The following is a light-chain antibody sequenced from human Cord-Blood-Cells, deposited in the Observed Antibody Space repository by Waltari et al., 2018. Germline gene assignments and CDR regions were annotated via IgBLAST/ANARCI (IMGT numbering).Light chain of an antibody. CDR2: WAS. CDR1: QSVLYSSNNKNY. Sequence: DIVITPSPDYLAVSLAERATINRKSSQSVLYSSNNKNYLAWYQQKPGQPPKLLIYWASTRESGVPDRFSGSGSGADFTLTISSLQAEDVAVYYCQQYYSTPWTFGQGTKVEIK. J-gene: IGKJ1*01. CDR3: QQYYSTPWT. V-gene: IGKV4-1*01.